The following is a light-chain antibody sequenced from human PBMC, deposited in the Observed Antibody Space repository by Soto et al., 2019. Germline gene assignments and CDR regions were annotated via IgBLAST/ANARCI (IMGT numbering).Light chain of an antibody. CDR2: SNN. J-gene: IGLJ1*01. CDR3: AAWDDSLKHV. Sequence: QLVLTQPPSASGTPGQRVTISCSGSSSNIGSNTENWYQQLPGTAPKLLIYSNNQRPSGVPDRFSGSKSGTSASLAIGGLQSEDEADYYCAAWDDSLKHVFGTRTKVTVL. CDR1: SSNIGSNT. V-gene: IGLV1-44*01.